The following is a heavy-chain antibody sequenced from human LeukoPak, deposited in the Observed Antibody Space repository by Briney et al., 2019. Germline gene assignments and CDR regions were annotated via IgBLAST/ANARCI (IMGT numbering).Heavy chain of an antibody. CDR2: ISYDGSNK. D-gene: IGHD3-9*01. V-gene: IGHV3-30*18. CDR3: AKQLTYYDILDY. CDR1: GFTFSSYG. Sequence: PGGSLRLSCAASGFTFSSYGMHWVRQAPGKGLEWVAVISYDGSNKYYADSVKGRFTISRDNSKNTLYLQMNSLRAEDTAVYYCAKQLTYYDILDYWGQGTLVTVSS. J-gene: IGHJ4*02.